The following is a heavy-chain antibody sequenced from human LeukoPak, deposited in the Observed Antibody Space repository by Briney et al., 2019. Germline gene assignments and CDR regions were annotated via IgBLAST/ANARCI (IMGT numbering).Heavy chain of an antibody. CDR3: ASFTAATFDPDY. D-gene: IGHD6-13*01. CDR2: INHSGST. V-gene: IGHV4-34*01. CDR1: GGSFRGYY. Sequence: SETLSLTCAVYGGSFRGYYWSWIRQPPGKGLEWIGEINHSGSTNYNPSLKSRVTISVDTSKNQFSLKLSSVTAADTAVYYCASFTAATFDPDYWGQGTLVTVSS. J-gene: IGHJ4*02.